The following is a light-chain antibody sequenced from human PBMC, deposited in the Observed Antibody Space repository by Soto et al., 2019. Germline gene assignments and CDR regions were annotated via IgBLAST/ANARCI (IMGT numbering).Light chain of an antibody. CDR1: RSDVGSYNL. Sequence: QSALTQPASVSGSPGQWITISCTGTRSDVGSYNLVSWYQQHPGKAPKLMIYEGSKRPSGVSNRFSGSKSGNTASLTISGLQAEDEADYYCCSYAGSRVFGGGTKLTVL. CDR2: EGS. CDR3: CSYAGSRV. V-gene: IGLV2-23*01. J-gene: IGLJ3*02.